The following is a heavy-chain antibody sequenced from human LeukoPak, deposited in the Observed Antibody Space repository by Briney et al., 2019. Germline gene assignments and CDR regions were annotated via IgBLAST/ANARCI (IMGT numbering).Heavy chain of an antibody. J-gene: IGHJ6*03. CDR3: ARDYYYYYYMDV. CDR1: GFTFSSYA. Sequence: GRSLRLSCAASGFTFSSYAMHWVRQAPGKGLEWVAVISYGGSNKYYADSVKGRFTISRDNSKNTLYLQMNSLRAEDTAVYYCARDYYYYYYMDVWGKGTTVTVSS. CDR2: ISYGGSNK. V-gene: IGHV3-30*04.